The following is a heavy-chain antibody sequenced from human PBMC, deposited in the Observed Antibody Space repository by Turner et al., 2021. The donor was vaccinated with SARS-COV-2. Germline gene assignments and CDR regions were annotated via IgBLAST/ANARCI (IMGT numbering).Heavy chain of an antibody. V-gene: IGHV4-39*01. D-gene: IGHD6-13*01. CDR3: ARHWEVAAAAYLARFDP. J-gene: IGHJ5*02. Sequence: QLNLREPAPGRVNPPEPLSPTCPVPVAPISSSSYYWGWIRQPPGKGLEWIGSIYYSGSTYYNPSLKSRVTISVDTSKNQFSLKLSSVTAADTAVYYCARHWEVAAAAYLARFDPWGQGTLVTVSS. CDR2: IYYSGST. CDR1: VAPISSSSYY.